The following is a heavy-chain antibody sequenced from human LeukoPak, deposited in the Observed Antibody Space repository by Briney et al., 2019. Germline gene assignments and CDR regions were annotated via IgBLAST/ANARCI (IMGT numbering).Heavy chain of an antibody. V-gene: IGHV3-30*18. J-gene: IGHJ4*02. D-gene: IGHD3-9*01. CDR1: GFSFSSYA. CDR2: ISYDGSNK. Sequence: GRSLRLSCRASGFSFSSYAMHWVRQAPGKGLEWVAVISYDGSNKYYADSVKGRFTISRDNSKNTLYLQMNSLRAEDTAVYYCAKEGFDTIFPDYWGQGTLVTVSS. CDR3: AKEGFDTIFPDY.